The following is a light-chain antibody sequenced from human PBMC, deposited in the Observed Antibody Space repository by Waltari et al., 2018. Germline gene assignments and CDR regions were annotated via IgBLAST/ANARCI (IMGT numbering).Light chain of an antibody. CDR1: SSDVDGYNY. Sequence: QSALTQPASVSGSPGQSITISCTGTSSDVDGYNYVSWYQQHPSKAPKLMIYDVNKRPSGVSNRFSGSKSGNTASLTISGLQTEDEADYYCCSFARTSTSGVFGGGTKLTVL. CDR2: DVN. CDR3: CSFARTSTSGV. J-gene: IGLJ2*01. V-gene: IGLV2-23*02.